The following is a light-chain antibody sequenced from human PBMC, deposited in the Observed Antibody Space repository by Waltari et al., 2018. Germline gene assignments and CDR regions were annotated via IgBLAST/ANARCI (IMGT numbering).Light chain of an antibody. CDR2: AST. CDR1: SRDIGSYNL. CDR3: CAYAGSDTFI. J-gene: IGLJ6*01. V-gene: IGLV2-23*01. Sequence: QSALTQPASMSGSPGQSITISCTGSSRDIGSYNLVSWFQQHPGQAPNLIIYASTNRPSGVSDRVSASRSGSTASLTISGLQGEDEADYYCCAYAGSDTFIFGGGTQVTV.